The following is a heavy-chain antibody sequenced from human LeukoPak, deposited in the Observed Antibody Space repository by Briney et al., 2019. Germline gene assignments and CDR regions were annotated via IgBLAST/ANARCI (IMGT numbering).Heavy chain of an antibody. CDR3: ARAITMVRGVIGWFDP. D-gene: IGHD3-10*01. Sequence: SETLSLTCAVYGGSFSGYYWSWIRQPPGKGLEWIGEINHSGSTNYNPSLKSRVTISVDTSKNQFSLKLGSVTAADTAVYYCARAITMVRGVIGWFDPWGQGTLVSVSS. V-gene: IGHV4-34*01. CDR2: INHSGST. CDR1: GGSFSGYY. J-gene: IGHJ5*02.